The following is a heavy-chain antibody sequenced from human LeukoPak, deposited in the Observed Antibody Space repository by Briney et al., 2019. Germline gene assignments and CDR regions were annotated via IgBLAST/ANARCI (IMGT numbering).Heavy chain of an antibody. V-gene: IGHV4-34*01. CDR3: AGVRERRYYYYYYGMDV. CDR2: INHSGST. Sequence: PSETLSLTCAVYGGSFSGYYWSWIRQPPGKGLEWIGEINHSGSTNYNPSLKSRVTISVDTSKNQFSLKLSSVTAADTAVYYCAGVRERRYYYYYYGMDVWGQGTTVTVSS. J-gene: IGHJ6*02. D-gene: IGHD1-1*01. CDR1: GGSFSGYY.